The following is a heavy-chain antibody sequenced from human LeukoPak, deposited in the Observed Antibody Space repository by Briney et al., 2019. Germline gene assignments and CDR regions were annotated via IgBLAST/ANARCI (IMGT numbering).Heavy chain of an antibody. D-gene: IGHD3-10*01. Sequence: GGSLRLSCAASGFTFGSYSMNWVRQAPGKGLEWVSSISSSSSYIYYADSVKGRFTISRDNAKNSLYLQMNSLRAEDTAVYYCASVFAGTPAYYYYGMDVWGQGTTVTVSS. CDR2: ISSSSSYI. CDR1: GFTFGSYS. V-gene: IGHV3-21*01. J-gene: IGHJ6*02. CDR3: ASVFAGTPAYYYYGMDV.